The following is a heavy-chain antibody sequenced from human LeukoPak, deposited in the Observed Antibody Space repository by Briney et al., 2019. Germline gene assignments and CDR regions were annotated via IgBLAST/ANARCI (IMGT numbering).Heavy chain of an antibody. CDR1: GLTVSIVH. V-gene: IGHV3-66*01. CDR3: ATDPPHGDY. Sequence: PGVSLRLFCVASGLTVSIVHMSGVRQARAKGREWVSTIHIRTNQYYADYVQGRFNISRDNSENPLYLQMNSLRPDDTAVYYCATDPPHGDYWRQGPQVPVSS. J-gene: IGHJ4*02. CDR2: IHIRTNQ.